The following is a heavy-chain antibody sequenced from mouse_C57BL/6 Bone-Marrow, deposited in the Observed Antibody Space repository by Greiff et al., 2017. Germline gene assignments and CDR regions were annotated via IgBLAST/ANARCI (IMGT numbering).Heavy chain of an antibody. CDR1: GYTFTSYR. CDR2: INPNNGGT. J-gene: IGHJ4*01. CDR3: AAGSSSYYYAMDY. D-gene: IGHD1-1*01. V-gene: IGHV1-26*01. Sequence: VQLKQPGAELVKPGASVKLSCKASGYTFTSYRLNWVKQSHGKSLEWIGDINPNNGGTSYNQKFKGKATLTVAKSSSTAYMELRSLTSEDSAVYYCAAGSSSYYYAMDYWGQGTSVTVSA.